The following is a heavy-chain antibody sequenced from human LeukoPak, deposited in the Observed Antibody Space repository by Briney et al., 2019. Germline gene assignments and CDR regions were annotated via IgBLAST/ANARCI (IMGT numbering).Heavy chain of an antibody. J-gene: IGHJ5*02. CDR2: ISSSGSTL. CDR3: AKSTWAAAGYVITGIRFDP. Sequence: PGGSLRLSCAASGFTFSDYYMSWIRQAPGKGLECVSYISSSGSTLYYADSVKGRFTISRDNAKNSLYVQMNSLRAEDTAVYYCAKSTWAAAGYVITGIRFDPWGQGTLVIVSS. CDR1: GFTFSDYY. V-gene: IGHV3-11*01. D-gene: IGHD6-13*01.